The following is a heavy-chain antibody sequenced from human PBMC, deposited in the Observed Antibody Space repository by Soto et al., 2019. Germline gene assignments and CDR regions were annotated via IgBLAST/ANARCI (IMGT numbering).Heavy chain of an antibody. J-gene: IGHJ4*02. CDR3: ARDPRENFPPSIVVVPAAMPWYYFDY. D-gene: IGHD2-2*01. Sequence: GGSLRLSCAASGFTFSSYAMHWVRQAPGKGLEWVAVISYDGSNKYYADSVKGRFTISRDNSKNTLYLQMNSLRAEDTAVYYCARDPRENFPPSIVVVPAAMPWYYFDYWGQGTLVTVSS. V-gene: IGHV3-30-3*01. CDR2: ISYDGSNK. CDR1: GFTFSSYA.